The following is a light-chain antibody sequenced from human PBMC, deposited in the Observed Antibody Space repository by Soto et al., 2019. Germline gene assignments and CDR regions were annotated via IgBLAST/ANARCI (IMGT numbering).Light chain of an antibody. J-gene: IGKJ1*01. CDR2: AAS. CDR3: QQSYSTPWT. V-gene: IGKV1-39*01. CDR1: QSISSY. Sequence: DIQMTQSPSSMPASVGDRVTITCRASQSISSYLNWYQQKPGRAPRLLIYAASSLQSAVPSRFSSSGSGTEFTLTISSLKPEDFATYYCQQSYSTPWTFGQGTKVDIK.